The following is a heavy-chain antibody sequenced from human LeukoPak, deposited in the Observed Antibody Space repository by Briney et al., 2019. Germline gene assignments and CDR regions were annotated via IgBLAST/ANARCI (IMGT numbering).Heavy chain of an antibody. CDR2: ISSSSSYI. J-gene: IGHJ3*02. V-gene: IGHV3-21*01. CDR1: GFTSSSYS. CDR3: AREVWGSSTSQHAFDI. Sequence: ACLRLSCAASGFTSSSYSMNWVRQAPGKGLEWVSSISSSSSYIYYADSVKGRFTISRDNAKNSLYLQMNSLGAEDTAVYYCAREVWGSSTSQHAFDIWGQGTMVIVSS. D-gene: IGHD2-2*01.